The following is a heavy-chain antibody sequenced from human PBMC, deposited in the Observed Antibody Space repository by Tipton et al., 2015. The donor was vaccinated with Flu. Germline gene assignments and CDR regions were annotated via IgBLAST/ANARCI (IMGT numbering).Heavy chain of an antibody. CDR3: ARDWGNLRYGMDV. V-gene: IGHV3-23*01. CDR1: GFAFSSYA. Sequence: SLRLSCTATGFAFSSYALNWVRQAPGKGLEWVSSISGSGGRTYYAAPVEGRFTVSRDNSKNTFYSQMISLRDEDTALYCCARDWGNLRYGMDVWGQGTTVTVSS. J-gene: IGHJ6*02. CDR2: ISGSGGRT. D-gene: IGHD3-16*01.